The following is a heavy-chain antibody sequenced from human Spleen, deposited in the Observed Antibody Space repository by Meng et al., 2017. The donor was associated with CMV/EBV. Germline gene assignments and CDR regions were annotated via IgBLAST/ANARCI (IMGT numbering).Heavy chain of an antibody. CDR2: MYPGDSNT. V-gene: IGHV5-51*01. Sequence: GESLKISCKGSGYIFSTYWIGWVRQMPGKGLEWMGIMYPGDSNTKYSPSFQGQVTISADKSISTAYLQWSSLKASDTAMYYCARLTRLGDIVVVPAVNWFDPWGQGTLVTVSS. CDR1: GYIFSTYW. D-gene: IGHD2-2*01. CDR3: ARLTRLGDIVVVPAVNWFDP. J-gene: IGHJ5*02.